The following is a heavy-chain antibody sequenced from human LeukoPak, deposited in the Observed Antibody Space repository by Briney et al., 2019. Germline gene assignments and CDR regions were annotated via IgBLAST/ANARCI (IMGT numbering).Heavy chain of an antibody. J-gene: IGHJ3*02. CDR1: GFTFSSYG. CDR2: IWYDGSNK. V-gene: IGHV3-33*01. D-gene: IGHD3-10*01. CDR3: ARDWHYGAFDI. Sequence: GRSLRLSCAASGFTFSSYGMHWVRQAPGKGLEWVAVIWYDGSNKYYADSVKGRFTISRDNSKNTLYLQMNSLRAEDTAVYYCARDWHYGAFDIWGQGTMVTVSS.